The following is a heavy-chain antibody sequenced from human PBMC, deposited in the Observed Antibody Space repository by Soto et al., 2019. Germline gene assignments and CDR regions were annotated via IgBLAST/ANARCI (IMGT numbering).Heavy chain of an antibody. CDR2: VYWNDDK. V-gene: IGHV2-5*01. Sequence: SGPTLVNPTQTLTLTCSFSGFSLTTSEVGVGWIRQPPGKALEWLALVYWNDDKRYRPSLKSRLTITKDTSKNQVVLTMTNMDPVDTGTYYCAHQGDYSSSLTPDFDHRGQGTLVTVSS. CDR3: AHQGDYSSSLTPDFDH. CDR1: GFSLTTSEVG. J-gene: IGHJ4*02. D-gene: IGHD1-26*01.